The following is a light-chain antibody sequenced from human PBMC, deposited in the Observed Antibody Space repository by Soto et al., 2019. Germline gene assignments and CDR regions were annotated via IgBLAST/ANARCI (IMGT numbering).Light chain of an antibody. V-gene: IGLV7-46*01. CDR1: TDTFTTHHW. J-gene: IGLJ7*01. Sequence: QAVVTQESSLTVSPGGTATLTCDSSTDTFTTHHWPYWFQQKPGQAPKTLIYDTNNRHSWTPARFSGSILGGKAALILSGAQPEDEAEYYCLLSYNGAPAVFGGGTQLTVL. CDR2: DTN. CDR3: LLSYNGAPAV.